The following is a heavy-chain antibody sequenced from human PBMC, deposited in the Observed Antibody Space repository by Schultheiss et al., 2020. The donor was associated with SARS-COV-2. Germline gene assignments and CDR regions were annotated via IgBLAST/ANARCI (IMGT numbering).Heavy chain of an antibody. Sequence: GGSLRLSCAASGFTFSSYDMHWVRQATGKGLEWVSAIGTAGDPYYPGSVKGRFTISRENAKNSLYLQMNSLRAEDTAVYYCARDGNIVLMVYAPPAIDAFDIWGQGTMVTVSS. J-gene: IGHJ3*02. CDR1: GFTFSSYD. V-gene: IGHV3-13*05. D-gene: IGHD2-8*01. CDR3: ARDGNIVLMVYAPPAIDAFDI. CDR2: IGTAGDP.